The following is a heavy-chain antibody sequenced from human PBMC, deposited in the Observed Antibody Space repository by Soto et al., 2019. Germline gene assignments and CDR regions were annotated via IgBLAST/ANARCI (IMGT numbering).Heavy chain of an antibody. J-gene: IGHJ6*02. CDR3: ARGGKYSSSSDYYYGMDV. D-gene: IGHD6-6*01. CDR1: GFTFSSYG. Sequence: PGGSLRLSCAASGFTFSSYGMHWVRQAPGKGLEWVAVIWYDGSNKYYADSVKGRFTISRDNSKNTLYLQMNSLRAEDTAVYYCARGGKYSSSSDYYYGMDVWGQGTTVTVS. CDR2: IWYDGSNK. V-gene: IGHV3-33*01.